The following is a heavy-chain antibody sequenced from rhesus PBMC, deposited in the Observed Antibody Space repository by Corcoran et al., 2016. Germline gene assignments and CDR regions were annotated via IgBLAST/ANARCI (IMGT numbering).Heavy chain of an antibody. CDR3: AKGPNYGVRPDYFDY. CDR2: ISIGGGDT. D-gene: IGHD3-9*01. Sequence: EVQLVESGGGLVKPGGSLSRSCAASGFTFSNYWLNWVRQAPGKGLELVSSISIGGGDTYYVDSVKGQFTISRDNSKNTLSLQMNSLRLEDTAVYFCAKGPNYGVRPDYFDYWGQGVLVTVSS. CDR1: GFTFSNYW. V-gene: IGHV3S25*01. J-gene: IGHJ4*01.